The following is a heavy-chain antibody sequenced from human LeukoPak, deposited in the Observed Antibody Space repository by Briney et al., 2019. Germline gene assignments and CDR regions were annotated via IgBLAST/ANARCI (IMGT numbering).Heavy chain of an antibody. Sequence: GGSLRLSCAASGFTFSSYSMNWVRQAPGKGLEWVSSISSSSSYLYYADSVKGRFTISRDNAKNSLYLQMNSLRAEDTAVYYCAGELEYSSGWYDYWGQGTLVTVSS. J-gene: IGHJ4*02. D-gene: IGHD6-19*01. V-gene: IGHV3-21*01. CDR2: ISSSSSYL. CDR3: AGELEYSSGWYDY. CDR1: GFTFSSYS.